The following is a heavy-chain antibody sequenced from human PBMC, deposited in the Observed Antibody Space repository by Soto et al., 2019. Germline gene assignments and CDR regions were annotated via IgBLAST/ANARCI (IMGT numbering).Heavy chain of an antibody. CDR3: AAGSVGATLDHDAFDI. CDR2: IVVGSGNT. CDR1: GFTFTNSA. Sequence: QMQLVQSGPEVKKPGTSVKVSCKASGFTFTNSAVQWVRQARGQRLEWIGWIVVGSGNTNYAQKFQERVTITRDMSTSTAYMELSSLKSEDTAVYYCAAGSVGATLDHDAFDIWGQGTMVTVSS. J-gene: IGHJ3*02. V-gene: IGHV1-58*01. D-gene: IGHD1-26*01.